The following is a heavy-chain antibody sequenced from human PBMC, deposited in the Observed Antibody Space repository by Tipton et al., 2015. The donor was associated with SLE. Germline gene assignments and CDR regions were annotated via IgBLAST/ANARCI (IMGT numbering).Heavy chain of an antibody. V-gene: IGHV4-39*07. CDR1: GGSISSSSFY. Sequence: TLSLTCTVSGGSISSSSFYWGWIRQPPGTGLEWIGSFYYGKSTFYNPSLKSRVTISVDTSTNRLSLQLSSVTAADTALYYCARLISAYDCNFDYWGQGTLVTVSS. D-gene: IGHD5-12*01. CDR3: ARLISAYDCNFDY. J-gene: IGHJ4*02. CDR2: FYYGKST.